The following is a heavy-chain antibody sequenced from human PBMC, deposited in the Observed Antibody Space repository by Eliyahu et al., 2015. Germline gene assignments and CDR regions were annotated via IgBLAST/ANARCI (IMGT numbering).Heavy chain of an antibody. CDR2: ISGSGGST. CDR1: GFTFSSXA. V-gene: IGHV3-23*01. D-gene: IGHD1-26*01. CDR3: ATKGIVGATFDY. Sequence: EVQLLESGGGLVQPGGSLRLXCXASGFTFSSXAMSWVRQAPGKGLEWVSAISGSGGSTYYADSVKGRFTISRDNSKNTLYLQMNSLRAEDTAVYYCATKGIVGATFDYWGQGTLVTVSS. J-gene: IGHJ4*02.